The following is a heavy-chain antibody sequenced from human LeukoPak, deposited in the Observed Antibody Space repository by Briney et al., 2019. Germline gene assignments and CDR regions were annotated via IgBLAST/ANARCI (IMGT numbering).Heavy chain of an antibody. D-gene: IGHD6-6*01. V-gene: IGHV4-34*01. Sequence: SETLSLTCAVYGGSFSGYYWSWIRQPPGKGLEWIGEINHSGSTNYNPSLKSRVTISVDASKNQFSLKLSSVTAADTAVYYCARVRGRGSSSKFDYWGQGTLVTVSS. CDR3: ARVRGRGSSSKFDY. CDR1: GGSFSGYY. CDR2: INHSGST. J-gene: IGHJ4*02.